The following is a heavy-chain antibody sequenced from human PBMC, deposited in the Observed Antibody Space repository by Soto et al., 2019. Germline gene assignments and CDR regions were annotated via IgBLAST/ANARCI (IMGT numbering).Heavy chain of an antibody. CDR2: ISDSGST. J-gene: IGHJ4*02. Sequence: EVQLLESGGALVQPGGSLRLSCAASGFTFSNHAMNWVRQAPGKGLEWVSTISDSGSTYYADSVKGRFTISRDNSKNTLYLQMHSLRAEDTAVYYCARDPGGPYCTSTSCLYFFDHWGQGTLVIVPS. CDR3: ARDPGGPYCTSTSCLYFFDH. CDR1: GFTFSNHA. D-gene: IGHD2-2*01. V-gene: IGHV3-23*01.